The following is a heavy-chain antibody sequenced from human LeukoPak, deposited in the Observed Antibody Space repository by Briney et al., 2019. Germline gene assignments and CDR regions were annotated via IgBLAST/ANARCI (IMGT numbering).Heavy chain of an antibody. V-gene: IGHV4-4*02. Sequence: SGTLSLTCAVSGGSISSSNWWSWVRQPPGKGLEWIGEIYHSGSTNYNPSLKSRVTISVDTSKNQFSLKLSSVTAADTAVYYCARDHYYYGSGSRHYYYYYMDVWGKGTTVTVSS. CDR2: IYHSGST. CDR3: ARDHYYYGSGSRHYYYYYMDV. CDR1: GGSISSSNW. J-gene: IGHJ6*03. D-gene: IGHD3-10*01.